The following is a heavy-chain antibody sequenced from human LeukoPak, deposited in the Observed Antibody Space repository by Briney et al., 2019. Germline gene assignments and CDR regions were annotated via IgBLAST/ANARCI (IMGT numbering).Heavy chain of an antibody. D-gene: IGHD6-19*01. CDR1: GGSISSYY. J-gene: IGHJ6*02. CDR3: ARFSGWYYYYCMDV. Sequence: SETLSLTCTVSGGSISSYYWSWIRQPAGKGLEWIGRIYTNGGTNYNPALQSRVTISVDTSKNQFSLKLSSVTAADTAVYYCARFSGWYYYYCMDVWGQGTTVTVSS. CDR2: IYTNGGT. V-gene: IGHV4-4*07.